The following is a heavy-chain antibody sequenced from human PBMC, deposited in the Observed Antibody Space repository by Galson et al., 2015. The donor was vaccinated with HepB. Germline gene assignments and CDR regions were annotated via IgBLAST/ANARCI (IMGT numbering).Heavy chain of an antibody. CDR3: AHHRGGGYNY. CDR1: GLSHSSSGVG. CDR2: IYWDDDK. J-gene: IGHJ4*02. V-gene: IGHV2-5*02. D-gene: IGHD3-22*01. Sequence: PALVKPTQTLTLTCTFSGLSHSSSGVGVGWIRQPPGRALEWLALIYWDDDKHYSPSLKSRLTVTKDTSKNQVVLTMTNMDPVDTATYFCAHHRGGGYNYWGQGTLVTVSS.